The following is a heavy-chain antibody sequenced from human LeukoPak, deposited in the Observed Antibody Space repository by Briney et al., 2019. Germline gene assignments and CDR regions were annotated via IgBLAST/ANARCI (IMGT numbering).Heavy chain of an antibody. CDR2: ISTDGRTK. CDR1: GFTFGSYG. Sequence: GRALRLSCVASGFTFGSYGMHWVRQAPGKGLEWVALISTDGRTKFYVDSVKGRFTGSRDNSKNTVYLQMNSLRTDDTAVYYCAKDLAFSGSLDHWGQGTVVSVSS. V-gene: IGHV3-30*18. J-gene: IGHJ4*02. D-gene: IGHD1-26*01. CDR3: AKDLAFSGSLDH.